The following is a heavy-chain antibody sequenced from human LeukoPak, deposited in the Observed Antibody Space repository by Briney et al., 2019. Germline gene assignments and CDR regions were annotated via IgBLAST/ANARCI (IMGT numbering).Heavy chain of an antibody. D-gene: IGHD1-26*01. J-gene: IGHJ4*02. CDR3: ARDPVLGAPDYLDY. CDR1: GFPFTDYV. CDR2: TSADESIK. Sequence: PGRSLRLSCTVSGFPFTDYVIHWVRQAPGKGLEWVAVTSADESIKIYNDSVRGRFTNSRDNSKNIQYLQMNSVRVEDTAVYYCARDPVLGAPDYLDYWGRGTLVTVSS. V-gene: IGHV3-30-3*01.